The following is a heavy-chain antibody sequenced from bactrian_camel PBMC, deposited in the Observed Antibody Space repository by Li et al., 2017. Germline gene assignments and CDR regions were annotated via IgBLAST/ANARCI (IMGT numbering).Heavy chain of an antibody. Sequence: VQLVESGGGLVQPGGSLSLSCTASGFPFSTNGMTWVRQAPGKGLEWVSSRNGGTGNIYYADSVKGRFTIFQGDDKNTIYLQMNSLKPDDTAVYHCSQYPNYGLACRGQGTQVTVS. CDR3: SQYPNYGLAC. V-gene: IGHV3S40*01. D-gene: IGHD5*01. CDR1: GFPFSTNG. J-gene: IGHJ4*01. CDR2: RNGGTGNI.